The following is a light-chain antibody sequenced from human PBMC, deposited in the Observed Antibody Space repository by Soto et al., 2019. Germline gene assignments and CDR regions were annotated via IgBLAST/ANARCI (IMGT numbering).Light chain of an antibody. V-gene: IGKV2-30*02. Sequence: DVVMTKSPISLPDTLGQPASVSCRSNQSLVHSDGIAYFSWFQQRTGRSPRRLIYKVSNRDSGVPARFRGSGSGTDCALKISRVEAEDVAVYYCMQGTHWPITFGEGTRLEIK. CDR1: QSLVHSDGIAY. CDR3: MQGTHWPIT. CDR2: KVS. J-gene: IGKJ5*01.